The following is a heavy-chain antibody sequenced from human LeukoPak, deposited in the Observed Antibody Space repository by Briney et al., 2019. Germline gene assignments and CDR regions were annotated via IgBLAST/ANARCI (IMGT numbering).Heavy chain of an antibody. Sequence: PGGSLRLSCAASGFTFSSYAMSWVRQAPGKGLQWASAISGIGGSTYYADSVKGRFTISRDNSKNTLYLQMNSLRAEDTAVYYCAKGDRDRSVDYWGQGTLVTVSS. J-gene: IGHJ4*02. V-gene: IGHV3-23*01. CDR1: GFTFSSYA. D-gene: IGHD3-10*01. CDR2: ISGIGGST. CDR3: AKGDRDRSVDY.